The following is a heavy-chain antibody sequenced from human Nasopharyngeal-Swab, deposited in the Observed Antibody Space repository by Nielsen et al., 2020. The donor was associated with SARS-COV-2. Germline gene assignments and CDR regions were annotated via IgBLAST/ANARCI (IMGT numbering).Heavy chain of an antibody. D-gene: IGHD2-15*01. CDR3: ARVRGPGFYYYYMDV. CDR2: IYYSGST. Sequence: RQAPGKGLERIGYIYYSGSTYYNPSLKSRVTISVDTSKNQFSLKLSSVTAADTAVYYCARVRGPGFYYYYMDVWGKGTTVTVSS. J-gene: IGHJ6*03. V-gene: IGHV4-30-4*01.